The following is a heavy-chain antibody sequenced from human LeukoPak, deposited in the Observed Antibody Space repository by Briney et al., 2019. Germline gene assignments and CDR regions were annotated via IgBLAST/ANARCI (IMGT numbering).Heavy chain of an antibody. V-gene: IGHV3-23*01. D-gene: IGHD3-16*02. J-gene: IGHJ4*02. Sequence: GGSLRLSCAASGFTFSKYAMSWVRQAPGKGLEWVSAISDSGGSTYYADSVKGRFTISRDNSKNTLYLQMNSLRAEDTAVYYCAKDAMITFGGVIVVPFDYWGQGTLVTVSS. CDR2: ISDSGGST. CDR3: AKDAMITFGGVIVVPFDY. CDR1: GFTFSKYA.